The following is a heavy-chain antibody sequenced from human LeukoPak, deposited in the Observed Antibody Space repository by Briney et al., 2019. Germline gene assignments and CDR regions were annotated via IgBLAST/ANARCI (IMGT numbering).Heavy chain of an antibody. Sequence: SGGSLRLSCAASGFTFSSYATSWVRQAPGKGLQWVSAISGSGGSTYYADSVKGRFTISRDNSKNTLYLQMNSLRAEDTAVYYCAKVGSSWYPDWFDPWGQGTLVTVSS. D-gene: IGHD6-13*01. V-gene: IGHV3-23*01. CDR2: ISGSGGST. J-gene: IGHJ5*02. CDR3: AKVGSSWYPDWFDP. CDR1: GFTFSSYA.